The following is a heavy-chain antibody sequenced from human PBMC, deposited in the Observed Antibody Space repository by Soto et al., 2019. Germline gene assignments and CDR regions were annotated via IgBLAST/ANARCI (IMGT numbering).Heavy chain of an antibody. D-gene: IGHD3-3*01. CDR1: GGSISSGGYY. CDR3: ARGGTVLEGVDLAGVEYYGMDV. Sequence: PSETLSLTCTVSGGSISSGGYYWSWIRQHPGKGLEWIGYIYYSGSTYYNPSLKSRVTISVDTSKNQFSLKLSSVTAADTAVYYCARGGTVLEGVDLAGVEYYGMDVWGQGTTVTVSS. CDR2: IYYSGST. J-gene: IGHJ6*02. V-gene: IGHV4-31*03.